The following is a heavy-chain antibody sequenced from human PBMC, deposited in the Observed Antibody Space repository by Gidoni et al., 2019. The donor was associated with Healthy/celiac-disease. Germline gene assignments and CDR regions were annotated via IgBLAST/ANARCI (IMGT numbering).Heavy chain of an antibody. J-gene: IGHJ6*02. CDR2: ISAYNGNT. D-gene: IGHD3-22*01. CDR3: ASYYYDSSGYYYYYGMDV. CDR1: GYTFTSYG. Sequence: QVQLVQSGAEVKKPGASVKVSCKASGYTFTSYGISWVRKAPGQGLEWMGWISAYNGNTNYAQKLQGRVTMTTDTSTSTAYMELRSLRSDDTAVYYCASYYYDSSGYYYYYGMDVWGQGTTVTVSS. V-gene: IGHV1-18*01.